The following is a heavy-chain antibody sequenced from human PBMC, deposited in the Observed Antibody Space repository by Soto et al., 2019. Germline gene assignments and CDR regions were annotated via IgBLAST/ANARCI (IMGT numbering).Heavy chain of an antibody. D-gene: IGHD3-22*01. J-gene: IGHJ4*02. CDR1: GYTFTGYY. Sequence: ASVKVSCKASGYTFTGYYMHWVRQAPGQGLEWMGWINPNSGGTNYAQKFQGRVTMTRDTSISTAYMELSRLRSDDTAVYYCARAITMRVTALAYWGQGTLVTVSS. CDR2: INPNSGGT. CDR3: ARAITMRVTALAY. V-gene: IGHV1-2*02.